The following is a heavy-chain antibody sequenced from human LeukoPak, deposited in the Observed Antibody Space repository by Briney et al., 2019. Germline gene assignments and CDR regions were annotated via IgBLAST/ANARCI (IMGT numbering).Heavy chain of an antibody. J-gene: IGHJ4*02. V-gene: IGHV3-23*01. CDR3: AKKGAVTATGYFDY. CDR2: ITNSGGGT. CDR1: GFTFSNYA. D-gene: IGHD2-21*02. Sequence: GGSLRLSCAASGFTFSNYAMSWVRQAPGKGLEWVSGITNSGGGTFYADSVKGRFTISRDNSKNTLYLQMNNLRAEDTAIYHCAKKGAVTATGYFDYWGQGTLVTVSS.